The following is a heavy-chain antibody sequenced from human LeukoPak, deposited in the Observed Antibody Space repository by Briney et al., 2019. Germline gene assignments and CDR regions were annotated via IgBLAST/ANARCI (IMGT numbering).Heavy chain of an antibody. J-gene: IGHJ5*01. D-gene: IGHD3-10*01. Sequence: PSQTLSLTCNVSGGSISSGRYYWSWIRQPAGKGLEWIGRIYTRGSTNYNPSLKSRVPMSVDTSKNQFSLKLSSVTAADTAVYYCATDGMVRGPDAWFDSWGQGTLVTVSS. CDR3: ATDGMVRGPDAWFDS. V-gene: IGHV4-61*02. CDR1: GGSISSGRYY. CDR2: IYTRGST.